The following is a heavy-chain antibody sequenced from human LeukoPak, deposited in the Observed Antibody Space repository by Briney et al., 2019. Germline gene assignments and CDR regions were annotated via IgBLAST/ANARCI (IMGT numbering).Heavy chain of an antibody. CDR1: GFTFTSYA. J-gene: IGHJ4*02. CDR2: ISGSGGST. Sequence: GGSLRLSCAASGFTFTSYAMSWVRQAPGKGLEWVSAISGSGGSTYYADSVKGRFTISRDNSKNTLYLQMNSLRAEDTAVYYCAKGLPGYSSGCLDYWGQGTLVTVSS. CDR3: AKGLPGYSSGCLDY. D-gene: IGHD6-19*01. V-gene: IGHV3-23*01.